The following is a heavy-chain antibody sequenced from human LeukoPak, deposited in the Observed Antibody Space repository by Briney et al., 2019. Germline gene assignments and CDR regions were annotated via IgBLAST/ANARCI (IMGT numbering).Heavy chain of an antibody. D-gene: IGHD2-21*01. CDR3: VKDPRDTYGTNWFVS. CDR1: GFSFGNYA. V-gene: IGHV3-23*01. Sequence: GGSLRLSCVAPGFSFGNYAMSWVRQAPGKGLQWVSQISGTGGSTWYAGFARDRFTISRDNSKKTLYLQMSGLRVEDTAMYYCVKDPRDTYGTNWFVSWGQGTLLIVSS. CDR2: ISGTGGST. J-gene: IGHJ5*01.